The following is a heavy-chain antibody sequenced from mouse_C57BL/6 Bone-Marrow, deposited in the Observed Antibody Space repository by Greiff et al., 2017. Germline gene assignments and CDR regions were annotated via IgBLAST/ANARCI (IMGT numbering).Heavy chain of an antibody. V-gene: IGHV14-1*01. CDR3: TTNYYGSSAFDY. D-gene: IGHD1-1*01. CDR2: IDPEDGDT. J-gene: IGHJ2*01. Sequence: EVKLQESGAELVRPGASVKLSCTASGFNIKDYYMHWVKQRPEQGLEWIGRIDPEDGDTEYAPKFQGKATMTADTSSTTAYLQLSSLTSEDTAVYYCTTNYYGSSAFDYWGQGTTLTVSS. CDR1: GFNIKDYY.